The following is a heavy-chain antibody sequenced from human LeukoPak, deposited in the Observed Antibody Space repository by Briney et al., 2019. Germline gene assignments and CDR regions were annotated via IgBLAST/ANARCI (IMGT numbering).Heavy chain of an antibody. Sequence: GGSLRLSCVASRFTFSDHWMGWVRQTPGEGLEWVANIKEDGSEKQYVDSVKGRFTISRDNAKNSLYLQMNSLRADDTAVYYCARVGSVGSYFLSWGQGTLVTVSS. CDR3: ARVGSVGSYFLS. V-gene: IGHV3-7*01. CDR1: RFTFSDHW. J-gene: IGHJ4*02. D-gene: IGHD3-10*01. CDR2: IKEDGSEK.